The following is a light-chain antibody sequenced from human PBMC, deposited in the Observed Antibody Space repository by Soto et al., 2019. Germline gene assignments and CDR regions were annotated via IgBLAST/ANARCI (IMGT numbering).Light chain of an antibody. CDR2: DAS. J-gene: IGKJ5*01. Sequence: DIQMTQSPSTLSASVGDRVTITCRASQSISSWLAWYQQKPGKAPNLLIYDASSLESGVPSRFSGSGSGTEFTLTISSLQPDDFATYYGQHYNSYPITCGQGTRLEIK. CDR3: QHYNSYPIT. CDR1: QSISSW. V-gene: IGKV1-5*01.